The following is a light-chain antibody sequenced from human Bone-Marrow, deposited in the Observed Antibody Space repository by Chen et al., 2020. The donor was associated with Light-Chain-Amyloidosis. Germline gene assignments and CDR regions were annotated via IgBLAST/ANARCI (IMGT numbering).Light chain of an antibody. CDR3: QQGYTFPRT. CDR1: QDVKHW. V-gene: IGKV1-12*01. J-gene: IGKJ2*01. Sequence: DIQMTQSPSSVSASVGDTVTITCRASQDVKHWLAWYQQQPGKVPKLLIYGASSLQSGVPSRFSGGGTGTNFSLTVTGLQPEESATYYCQQGYTFPRTFGQGTKVEIK. CDR2: GAS.